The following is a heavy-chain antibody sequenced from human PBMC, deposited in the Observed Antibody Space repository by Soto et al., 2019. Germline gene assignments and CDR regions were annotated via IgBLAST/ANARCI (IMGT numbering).Heavy chain of an antibody. CDR2: TIPIFRTA. CDR3: ASQQLGPSYYYGMDV. CDR1: GGTFNSYA. V-gene: IGHV1-69*12. D-gene: IGHD6-6*01. Sequence: QVQLVQSGAEVKKPGSSVKVSCKASGGTFNSYAISWVRQAPGQGLEWMGGTIPIFRTADYAHKFQGRVTITADESTSTAYMELSSLRSEDTAVYYFASQQLGPSYYYGMDVWGQGTTVTVSS. J-gene: IGHJ6*02.